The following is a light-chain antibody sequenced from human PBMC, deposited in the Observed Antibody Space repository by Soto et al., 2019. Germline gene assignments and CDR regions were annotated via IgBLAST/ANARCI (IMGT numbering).Light chain of an antibody. V-gene: IGKV1-5*03. CDR2: KAS. Sequence: DIQLTQSPSTLSASVGDTITITCRASQSINTLLAWYQQRPGKAPKLLIYKASSLEGGVPSSFSGSGSGTEFTLTISSLQPDDFGTYYCQQYDTSPLTFGGGTKVDIK. CDR3: QQYDTSPLT. CDR1: QSINTL. J-gene: IGKJ4*01.